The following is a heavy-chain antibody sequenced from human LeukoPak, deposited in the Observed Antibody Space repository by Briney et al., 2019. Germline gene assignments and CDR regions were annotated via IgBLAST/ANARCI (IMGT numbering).Heavy chain of an antibody. CDR2: ISSSSSYI. Sequence: GGSLRLSCAASGFTFSSYSMDWVRQAPGKGLEWVSSISSSSSYIYYADSVKGRFTISRDNAKNSLYLQMNSLRAEDTAIYYCTRGIKDYYYYYMDVWGKGTTVTISS. J-gene: IGHJ6*03. V-gene: IGHV3-21*01. CDR1: GFTFSSYS. CDR3: TRGIKDYYYYYMDV.